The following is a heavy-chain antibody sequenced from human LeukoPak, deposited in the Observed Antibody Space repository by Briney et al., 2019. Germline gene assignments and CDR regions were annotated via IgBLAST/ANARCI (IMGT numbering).Heavy chain of an antibody. CDR3: ASRIVDTAMVYFDY. J-gene: IGHJ4*02. Sequence: SETLSLTCAVYGGSFSGYYWNWIRQPPGKGLEWIGEINHSGSTNYNPSLKSRVTISVDTSKNQFSLKLSSVTAADTAVYYCASRIVDTAMVYFDYWGQGTLVTVSS. CDR2: INHSGST. V-gene: IGHV4-34*01. CDR1: GGSFSGYY. D-gene: IGHD5-18*01.